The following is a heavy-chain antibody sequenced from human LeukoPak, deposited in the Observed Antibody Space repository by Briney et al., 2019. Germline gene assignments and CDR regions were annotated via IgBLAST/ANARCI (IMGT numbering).Heavy chain of an antibody. Sequence: GGSLRLSCAASGFTFDDYAMHWVRHASGKGLVWISHIHSDGSSTSYADSVTGRFTISRDNAKNMVYLQMNSLRTEDTAVYYCARGGSGCFDYWGQGSLVTVSS. CDR3: ARGGSGCFDY. J-gene: IGHJ4*02. CDR1: GFTFDDYA. D-gene: IGHD6-19*01. CDR2: IHSDGSST. V-gene: IGHV3-74*01.